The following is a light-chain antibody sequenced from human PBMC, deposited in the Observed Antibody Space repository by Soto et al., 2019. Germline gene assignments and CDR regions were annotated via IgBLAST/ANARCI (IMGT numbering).Light chain of an antibody. CDR1: SSNIGSAY. V-gene: IGLV1-47*01. CDR3: AAWDDSLVV. Sequence: QSELTQPPSASGTPGQTVTISCSGSSSNIGSAYIYWYQHLPGTAPKLLIYRNNQRPSGVPDRFSASKSGTSASLAISGLRSEDDADYYCAAWDDSLVVFGGGTKLTVL. J-gene: IGLJ2*01. CDR2: RNN.